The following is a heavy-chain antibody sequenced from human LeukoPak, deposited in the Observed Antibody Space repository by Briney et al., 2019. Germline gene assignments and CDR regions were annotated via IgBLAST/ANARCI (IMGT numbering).Heavy chain of an antibody. J-gene: IGHJ4*02. CDR3: ARYFGSGTSDY. Sequence: ASVKVSCKASGYSFNIFGMSWVRQAPGQGLEWMGWISAYNGKTYFAQKFQGRVTMTADASTSTAYMKLGSLTSDDTAVYYCARYFGSGTSDYWGQGTLVTVSS. D-gene: IGHD3-10*01. CDR1: GYSFNIFG. CDR2: ISAYNGKT. V-gene: IGHV1-18*01.